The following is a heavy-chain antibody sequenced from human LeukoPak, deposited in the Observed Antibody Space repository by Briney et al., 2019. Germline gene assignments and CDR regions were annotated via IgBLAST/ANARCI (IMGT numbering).Heavy chain of an antibody. CDR2: IYTSGST. CDR3: ARDQGEKSAYYDILTGCYAFDI. Sequence: SQTLSLTCTVSGGSISSGSYYWSWIRQPAGKGLEWIGRIYTSGSTNYNPSLKSRVTISVDTSKNQFSLKLSSVTAADTAVYYCARDQGEKSAYYDILTGCYAFDIWGQGTMVTVSS. D-gene: IGHD3-9*01. CDR1: GGSISSGSYY. J-gene: IGHJ3*02. V-gene: IGHV4-61*02.